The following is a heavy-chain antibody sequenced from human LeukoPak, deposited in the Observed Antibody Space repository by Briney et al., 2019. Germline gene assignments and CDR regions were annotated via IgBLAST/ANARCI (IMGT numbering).Heavy chain of an antibody. CDR3: ARTIVATIGGSLRYFDY. J-gene: IGHJ4*02. Sequence: PGGSLRLSCVASGFTLSSYSMNWVRQAPGKGLEWVSYIGSSGSTIYYADSVKGRFTISRDNAKNSLYLQMNSLRAEDTAVYYCARTIVATIGGSLRYFDYWGQGTLVTVSS. CDR2: IGSSGSTI. V-gene: IGHV3-48*04. D-gene: IGHD5-12*01. CDR1: GFTLSSYS.